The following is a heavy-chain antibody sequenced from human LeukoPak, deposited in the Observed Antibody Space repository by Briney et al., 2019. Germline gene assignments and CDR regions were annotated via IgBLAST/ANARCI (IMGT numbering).Heavy chain of an antibody. J-gene: IGHJ3*01. D-gene: IGHD2-21*02. CDR1: GDSITNTGYY. V-gene: IGHV4-31*03. CDR3: VADGTAMTLGAYDV. Sequence: PSETLSLTCTVSGDSITNTGYYWTWIRQHPGKGLEWIGYIYSGGKSDYSPSLKSRVSMSIDTSKNQFSLKLSSMTAADTAVYFCVADGTAMTLGAYDVWGQGTMVTVSS. CDR2: IYSGGKS.